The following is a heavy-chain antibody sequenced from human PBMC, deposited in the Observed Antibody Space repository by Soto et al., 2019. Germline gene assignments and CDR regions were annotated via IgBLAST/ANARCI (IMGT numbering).Heavy chain of an antibody. V-gene: IGHV4-34*01. CDR2: INRSGST. CDR1: GGSFSGYY. CDR3: ARSVYYDFWSGSLYGMDV. J-gene: IGHJ6*02. Sequence: LSLTCAVYGGSFSGYYWSWIRQPPGKGLEWIGEINRSGSTNYNPSLKSRVTISVDTSKNQFSLKLSSVTAADTAVYYCARSVYYDFWSGSLYGMDVWGQGTTVTVSS. D-gene: IGHD3-3*01.